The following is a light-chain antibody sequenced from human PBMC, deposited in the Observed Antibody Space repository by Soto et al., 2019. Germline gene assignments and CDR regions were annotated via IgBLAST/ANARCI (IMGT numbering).Light chain of an antibody. CDR2: GAS. CDR3: QQYGSSAWT. V-gene: IGKV3-20*01. Sequence: EIVLTQSPGTLSLSPGERATISCRASQSVSSSYLAWYQQKPGQAPRLLIYGASSRANGIPDRFSGSGSGTDFTFTISRLEPEDFAVYYCQQYGSSAWTFGQGTKVDIK. J-gene: IGKJ1*01. CDR1: QSVSSSY.